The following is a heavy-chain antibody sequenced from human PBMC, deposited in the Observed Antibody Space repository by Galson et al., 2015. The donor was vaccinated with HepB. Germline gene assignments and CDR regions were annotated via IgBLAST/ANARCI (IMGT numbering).Heavy chain of an antibody. CDR1: GYAFTGHY. CDR3: ARAYCYDADGYTVPTHFDY. D-gene: IGHD2-2*01. CDR2: VNTYSGGT. Sequence: SVKVSCKASGYAFTGHYIHWVRQAPGQGLEWMGRVNTYSGGTNYAEKFQGRVTMTRDTSIGTNYMELSRLRSDDTAVYYCARAYCYDADGYTVPTHFDYWGQGTLVTVSS. V-gene: IGHV1-2*06. J-gene: IGHJ4*02.